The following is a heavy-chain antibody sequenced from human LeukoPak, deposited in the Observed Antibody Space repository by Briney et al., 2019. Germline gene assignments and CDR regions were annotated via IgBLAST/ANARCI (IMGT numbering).Heavy chain of an antibody. Sequence: SETLSLTCAVSGYSISSGYYWGWIRQPPGKGLEWIGRIYHSGSTYYNPSLKSRVTISVETSKNQFSLKLSSVTAADTAVYYCARQLAYDSGCYFDYWGQGTLVTVSS. CDR1: GYSISSGYY. CDR2: IYHSGST. D-gene: IGHD3-3*01. J-gene: IGHJ4*02. V-gene: IGHV4-38-2*01. CDR3: ARQLAYDSGCYFDY.